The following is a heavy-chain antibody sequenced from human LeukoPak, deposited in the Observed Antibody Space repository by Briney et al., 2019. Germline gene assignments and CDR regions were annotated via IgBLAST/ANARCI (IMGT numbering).Heavy chain of an antibody. Sequence: GESLQISCKVSGYSFTGYWIGWVRRVPGKGLEWMGIIYPGDSDTRYSPSFQGQVTISADRSINTAYLQWSSLKASDTAMYYCARLIGGGPNYYGMDVWGQGVTVTVPS. J-gene: IGHJ6*02. CDR1: GYSFTGYW. CDR3: ARLIGGGPNYYGMDV. V-gene: IGHV5-51*01. CDR2: IYPGDSDT. D-gene: IGHD3-10*01.